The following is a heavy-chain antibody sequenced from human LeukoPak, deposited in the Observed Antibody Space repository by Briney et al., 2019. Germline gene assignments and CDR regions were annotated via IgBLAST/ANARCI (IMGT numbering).Heavy chain of an antibody. V-gene: IGHV4-59*08. CDR3: ARHGGGYSYYYYYYYMDV. Sequence: SETLSPTCTVSGGSISSYYWSWIRQPPGKGLEWIGYIYYSGSTNYNPSLKSRVTISVDTSKNQFSLKLSSVTAADTAVHYCARHGGGYSYYYYYYYMDVWGKGTTVTVSS. J-gene: IGHJ6*03. CDR2: IYYSGST. CDR1: GGSISSYY. D-gene: IGHD4-23*01.